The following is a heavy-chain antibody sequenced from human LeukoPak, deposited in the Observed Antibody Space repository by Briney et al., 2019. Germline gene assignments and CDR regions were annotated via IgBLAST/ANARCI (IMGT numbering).Heavy chain of an antibody. J-gene: IGHJ4*02. V-gene: IGHV3-7*01. CDR1: GFSFSDFC. CDR3: TRGWLDASLDY. Sequence: GGSLRLSCAASGFSFSDFCMSWVRQAPGKGLEWVAFINHPGTEKYYVDSVEGRFTISRDNAKNSLYLQMNSLRAEDTAIYYCTRGWLDASLDYWGQGVLVTVSS. D-gene: IGHD6-19*01. CDR2: INHPGTEK.